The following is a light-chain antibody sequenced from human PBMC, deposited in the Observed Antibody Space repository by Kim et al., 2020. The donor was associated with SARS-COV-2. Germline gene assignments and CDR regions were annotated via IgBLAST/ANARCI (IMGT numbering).Light chain of an antibody. V-gene: IGLV3-19*01. CDR2: AND. Sequence: SSELTQDPAVSVALGQTVRITCQGDSLTTYYASWYQQKPGQAPVLVFYANDNRPSGIPDRFSVSSSGNTASLTITETQSEDEADYFCHSRDSSGNHQVFG. CDR1: SLTTYY. CDR3: HSRDSSGNHQV. J-gene: IGLJ2*01.